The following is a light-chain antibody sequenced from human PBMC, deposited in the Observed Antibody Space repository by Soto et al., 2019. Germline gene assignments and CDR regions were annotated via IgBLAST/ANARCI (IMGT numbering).Light chain of an antibody. J-gene: IGKJ5*01. CDR3: QQYYSYST. CDR2: TGS. CDR1: QAIDSW. Sequence: IQMTQSPSSVSASVGDIVSITCRASQAIDSWLAWYQQKPGEAPKLLIFTGSLLHSGVPPRFSGSGSGTDFTLTISCLQSEDFATYYCQQYYSYSTSGQGTRLEIK. V-gene: IGKV1-8*01.